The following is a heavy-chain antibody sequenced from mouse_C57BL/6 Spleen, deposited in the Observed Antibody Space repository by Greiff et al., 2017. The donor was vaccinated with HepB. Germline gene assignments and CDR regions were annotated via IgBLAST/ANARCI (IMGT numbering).Heavy chain of an antibody. CDR1: GYSFTDYN. D-gene: IGHD2-4*01. CDR3: ARGYDYLYYAMDY. CDR2: INPNYGTT. Sequence: EVKLQESGPELVKPGASVKISCKASGYSFTDYNMNWVKQSNGKSLEWIGVINPNYGTTSYNQKFKGKATLTVDQSSSTAYMQLNSLTSEDSAVYYCARGYDYLYYAMDYWGQGTSVTVSS. J-gene: IGHJ4*01. V-gene: IGHV1-39*01.